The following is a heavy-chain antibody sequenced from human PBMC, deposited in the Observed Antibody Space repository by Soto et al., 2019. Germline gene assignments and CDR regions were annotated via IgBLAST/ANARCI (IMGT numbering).Heavy chain of an antibody. D-gene: IGHD3-3*01. J-gene: IGHJ4*02. CDR1: GFTFSSYA. V-gene: IGHV3-30-3*01. CDR2: ISYDGSNK. Sequence: QVQLVESGGGVVQPGRSLRLSCAASGFTFSSYAMDWVRQAPSKWLKWVAVISYDGSNKYYADSVKGRFTISRDNSKNTLYLQMNSLRAEDTAVYYCARDPGGTDFAAWTYYFDYWGQGTLVTVSS. CDR3: ARDPGGTDFAAWTYYFDY.